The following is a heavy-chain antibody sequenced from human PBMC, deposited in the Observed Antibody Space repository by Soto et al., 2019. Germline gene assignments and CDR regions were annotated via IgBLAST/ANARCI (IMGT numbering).Heavy chain of an antibody. CDR3: AGRGIAVAGTSYYYYGMDV. D-gene: IGHD6-19*01. J-gene: IGHJ6*02. CDR1: GGSFSCYY. Sequence: PSETLSLTCAVYGGSFSCYYWSWVRQPPGKGLEWIGEINHSGSTNYNPSLKSRVTISVDTSKNQFSLKLSSVTAADTTVYYCAGRGIAVAGTSYYYYGMDVWGQGTTVTVSS. V-gene: IGHV4-34*01. CDR2: INHSGST.